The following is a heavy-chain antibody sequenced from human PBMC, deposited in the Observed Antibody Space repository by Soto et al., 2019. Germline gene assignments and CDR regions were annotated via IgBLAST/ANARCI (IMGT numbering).Heavy chain of an antibody. D-gene: IGHD6-19*01. V-gene: IGHV4-59*01. J-gene: IGHJ4*02. CDR2: VYYTGST. Sequence: SETLSLTCTVSGGSISSYYWSWIRQPPGKGLEWLGYVYYTGSTNYSPSLRSRVSISVDTPKNEFSLRLSSVTAADTAVYFCARSVAVPGAHIDYWGQGTQVTVSS. CDR3: ARSVAVPGAHIDY. CDR1: GGSISSYY.